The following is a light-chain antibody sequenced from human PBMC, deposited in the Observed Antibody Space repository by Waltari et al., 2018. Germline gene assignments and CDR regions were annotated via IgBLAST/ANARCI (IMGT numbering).Light chain of an antibody. CDR1: QSVSSN. V-gene: IGKV3-15*01. CDR2: EAS. Sequence: ELLMTQSPATLSLSPGERATLPSRASQSVSSNLAWYQQKPGQAPRLLIFEASTRATGIPARFSGSGSGTEFTLTISSLQSEDFAVYFCQQYNYWRTYGQGTKVEIK. CDR3: QQYNYWRT. J-gene: IGKJ1*01.